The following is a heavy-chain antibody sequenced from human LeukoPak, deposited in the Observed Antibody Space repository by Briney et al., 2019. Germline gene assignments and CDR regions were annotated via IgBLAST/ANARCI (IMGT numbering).Heavy chain of an antibody. D-gene: IGHD3-3*01. Sequence: GSSVKVSCKASGSSFTYRYLHWVRQAPGQALEWMGWVTPFNNRTNYAQKFQDRASFTWDRSVTTAYMELTSLRSEDTAVFFCASHLEWSQGDAFDIWGQGTLVTVSS. J-gene: IGHJ3*02. CDR1: GSSFTYRY. V-gene: IGHV1-45*02. CDR2: VTPFNNRT. CDR3: ASHLEWSQGDAFDI.